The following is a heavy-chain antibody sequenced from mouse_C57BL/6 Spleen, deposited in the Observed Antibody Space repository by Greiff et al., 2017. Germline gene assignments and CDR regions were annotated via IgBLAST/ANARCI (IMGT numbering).Heavy chain of an antibody. D-gene: IGHD2-3*01. CDR2: IYPRDGST. J-gene: IGHJ1*03. V-gene: IGHV1-78*01. Sequence: QVQLQQSDAELVKPGASVKISCKVSGYTFTDHTIHWMKQRPEQGLEWIGYIYPRDGSTKYNEKFKGKAILTADKSSSTAYMQLNSLTSEDSAVYFCERGGRGLLWYFDVWGTGTTVTVSS. CDR1: GYTFTDHT. CDR3: ERGGRGLLWYFDV.